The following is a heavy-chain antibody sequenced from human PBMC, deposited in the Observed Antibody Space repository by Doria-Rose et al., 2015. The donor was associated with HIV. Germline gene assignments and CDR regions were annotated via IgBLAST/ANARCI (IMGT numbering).Heavy chain of an antibody. Sequence: QESGPVLVKPTETLTLTCTVFGVSLSSPGMGVSWIRQPPGKALEWLANIFSDDERPYKTSLKSRLTISRGTSKSQVVLTMTDMDPVDTATYYCARIKSSRWYHKYYFDFWGQGTLVIVSA. CDR1: GVSLSSPGMG. D-gene: IGHD6-13*01. CDR2: IFSDDER. J-gene: IGHJ4*02. CDR3: ARIKSSRWYHKYYFDF. V-gene: IGHV2-26*01.